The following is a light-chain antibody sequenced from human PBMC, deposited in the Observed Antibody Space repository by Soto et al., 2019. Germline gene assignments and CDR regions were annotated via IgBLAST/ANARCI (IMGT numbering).Light chain of an antibody. J-gene: IGKJ1*01. CDR1: QSVSSN. CDR3: QQYNNWPGT. Sequence: EIVMTQSPATLSVSPGERATLSCRASQSVSSNLAWYQQKPGPAPRLLIYGASTRATGIPTRFSGSGSGTEFTLTISSLQSEYFAVYYCQQYNNWPGTFGQGTKVEIK. CDR2: GAS. V-gene: IGKV3-15*01.